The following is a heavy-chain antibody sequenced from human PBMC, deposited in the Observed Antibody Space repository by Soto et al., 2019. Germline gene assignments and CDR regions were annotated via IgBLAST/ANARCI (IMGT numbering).Heavy chain of an antibody. D-gene: IGHD1-20*01. CDR3: ARFRITPYHRLDH. CDR2: IKPSSGAT. Sequence: ASVKVSCKASGYTLTGYYMHWIRQAPGQGLEWVGIIKPSSGATDYAQKFQGRVTMTRDTSTDTAYLELGSLTSEDTAVFYCARFRITPYHRLDHWGQGTLVTVSS. J-gene: IGHJ5*02. CDR1: GYTLTGYY. V-gene: IGHV1-46*01.